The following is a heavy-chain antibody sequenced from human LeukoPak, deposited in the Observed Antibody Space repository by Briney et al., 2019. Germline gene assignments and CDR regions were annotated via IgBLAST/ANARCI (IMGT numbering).Heavy chain of an antibody. V-gene: IGHV4-38-2*01. CDR1: GYSISSGYY. Sequence: SETLSLTCAVSGYSISSGYYWGWIRQPPGKGLEWIGSIYHSGSTYYNPSLKSRVTISVDTSKNQFSLKLSSVTAADTAVYYCARVGATTRWFDPWGQGTLATVSS. CDR2: IYHSGST. D-gene: IGHD1-26*01. J-gene: IGHJ5*02. CDR3: ARVGATTRWFDP.